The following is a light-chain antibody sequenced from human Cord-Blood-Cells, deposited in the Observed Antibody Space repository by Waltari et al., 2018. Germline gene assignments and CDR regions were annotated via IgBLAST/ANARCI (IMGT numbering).Light chain of an antibody. V-gene: IGLV2-14*01. CDR3: SSYTSSSSLV. CDR2: DVG. Sequence: QSALTQPASASGAPGQSIPTSCPGTSIVVGGYNHLHWYQQHPGKAPKLRIYDVGNRPAGVGSRLAGCKSGATASRTIGGGQAEDEADCDCSSYTSSSSLVFGSGTKVAVL. CDR1: SIVVGGYNH. J-gene: IGLJ1*01.